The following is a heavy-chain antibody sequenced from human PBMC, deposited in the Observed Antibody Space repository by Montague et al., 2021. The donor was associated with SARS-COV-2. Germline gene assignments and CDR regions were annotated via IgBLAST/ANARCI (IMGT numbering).Heavy chain of an antibody. Sequence: TLSLTCTVSGDSITSDVSHWSWIRQPAGKGLEWIGRIYTTGSTNYNPSLKSRLTISLDTSKNQFSLKLSSVTAADTAVYYCARDDFRWDFDCWGQGTLSLSPQ. D-gene: IGHD2/OR15-2a*01. CDR1: GDSITSDVSH. CDR2: IYTTGST. V-gene: IGHV4-61*02. J-gene: IGHJ4*02. CDR3: ARDDFRWDFDC.